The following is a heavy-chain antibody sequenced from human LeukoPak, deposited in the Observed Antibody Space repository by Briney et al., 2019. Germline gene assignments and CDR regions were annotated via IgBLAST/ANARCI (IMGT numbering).Heavy chain of an antibody. Sequence: PSETLSLTCTVSDGSISDSYWSWIRQPPGKGLEWIGYIYYSGSTNYNPSLKSRVTISVDTSKNQFSLKLSSVTAADTAVYYCARAYDILTGYYAFDIWGQGTMVTVST. D-gene: IGHD3-9*01. CDR1: DGSISDSY. CDR2: IYYSGST. CDR3: ARAYDILTGYYAFDI. J-gene: IGHJ3*02. V-gene: IGHV4-59*01.